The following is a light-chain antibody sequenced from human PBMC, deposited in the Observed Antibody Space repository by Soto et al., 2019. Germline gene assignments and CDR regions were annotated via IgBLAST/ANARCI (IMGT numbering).Light chain of an antibody. J-gene: IGKJ5*01. Sequence: DIQMSQSPYSLSASVVDIVTITCRAAESISRHLNWYQQKPGRAPDLLIYAASTLQNGVPSRFTGSGSGTEFTLTITGLQLEDFATYYCQQDYSTLATFGQGTRLEI. CDR3: QQDYSTLAT. V-gene: IGKV1-39*01. CDR2: AAS. CDR1: ESISRH.